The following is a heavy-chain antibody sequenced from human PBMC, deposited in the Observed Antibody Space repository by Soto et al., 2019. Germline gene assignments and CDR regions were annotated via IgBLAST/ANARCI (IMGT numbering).Heavy chain of an antibody. J-gene: IGHJ3*02. D-gene: IGHD1-1*01. Sequence: QVRLQEWGPGLVKPSQTLSLKCSVSGGSITPGGRYWSWIRQLPGKGLEWIGDIYYSGNTYYNASLKSRGTIAVEAAKNQFSLKLSSVTAADTAVYYCAQARVWTGGDGFDSWGQGRLVTVAS. CDR3: AQARVWTGGDGFDS. CDR2: IYYSGNT. V-gene: IGHV4-31*02. CDR1: GGSITPGGRY.